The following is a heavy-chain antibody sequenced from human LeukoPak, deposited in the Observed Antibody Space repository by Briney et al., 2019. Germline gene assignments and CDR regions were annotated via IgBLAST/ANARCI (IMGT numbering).Heavy chain of an antibody. D-gene: IGHD3-3*01. CDR1: GGSISSSNW. Sequence: ASETLSLTCAVSGGSISSSNWWSWVRQPPGKGLEWIGEIYHSGSTNYNPSLKSRVTISVDKSKNQFSLKLSSVTAADTAVYYCARGIHYDFWSGTLRTAWFDPWGQGTLVTVSS. CDR3: ARGIHYDFWSGTLRTAWFDP. V-gene: IGHV4-4*02. CDR2: IYHSGST. J-gene: IGHJ5*02.